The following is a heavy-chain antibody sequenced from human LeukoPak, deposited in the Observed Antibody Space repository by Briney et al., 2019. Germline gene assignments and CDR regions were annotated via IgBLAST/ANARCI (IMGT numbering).Heavy chain of an antibody. CDR3: ARARYPTVLRYFGYQNQDLDYYYMDV. Sequence: GASVKVSCKASGYTFTSYGISWVRQAPGQGLEWMGWISAYNGNTNYAQKFQGRVTITTDESTSTAYMELSSLRSEDTAVYYCARARYPTVLRYFGYQNQDLDYYYMDVWGKGTTVTVSS. CDR2: ISAYNGNT. V-gene: IGHV1-18*01. J-gene: IGHJ6*03. D-gene: IGHD3-9*01. CDR1: GYTFTSYG.